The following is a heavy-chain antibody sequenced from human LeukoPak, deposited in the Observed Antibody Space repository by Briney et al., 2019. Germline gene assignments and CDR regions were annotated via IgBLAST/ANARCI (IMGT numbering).Heavy chain of an antibody. CDR1: GFTLSNYV. V-gene: IGHV3-30-3*01. J-gene: IGHJ3*02. Sequence: GGSLRLSCAASGFTLSNYVIHWVHQAPGKGLEWVGVISSDGRNKYVDSVKGRFTISRDNSKNTLYLQMNSLRAEDTAVYYCARVSPQGIGGFDIWGQGTMVSVSS. D-gene: IGHD2-15*01. CDR2: ISSDGRNK. CDR3: ARVSPQGIGGFDI.